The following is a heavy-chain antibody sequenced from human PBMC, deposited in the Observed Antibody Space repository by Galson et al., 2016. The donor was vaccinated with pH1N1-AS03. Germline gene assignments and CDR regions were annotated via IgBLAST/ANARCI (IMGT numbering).Heavy chain of an antibody. V-gene: IGHV1-2*02. D-gene: IGHD6-13*01. J-gene: IGHJ3*01. Sequence: SVKVSCAASGYAFTDYYMHLLRQAPGQGLEWIAWINPDSGCTDYAQKVQGRVTMTRDASISTTYMELSSLRSDDTAVYYCVRGSPHSSTTNYYFELWGRGTMVTVSS. CDR1: GYAFTDYY. CDR2: INPDSGCT. CDR3: VRGSPHSSTTNYYFEL.